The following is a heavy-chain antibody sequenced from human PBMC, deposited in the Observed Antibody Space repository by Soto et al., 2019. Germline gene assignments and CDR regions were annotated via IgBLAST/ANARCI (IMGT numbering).Heavy chain of an antibody. J-gene: IGHJ5*02. D-gene: IGHD4-17*01. V-gene: IGHV3-53*04. CDR2: IYLGDST. Sequence: EEQLVEFGGGLVQRGESLRLSCTASGFSVRTNYMSWVRQAPGEGLEWVSTIYLGDSTYYADSVKGRFTISRHSSNNTLFLQMHSLRPEDTATYYCARRRRNYGDLDLWGQGALVTVSS. CDR1: GFSVRTNY. CDR3: ARRRRNYGDLDL.